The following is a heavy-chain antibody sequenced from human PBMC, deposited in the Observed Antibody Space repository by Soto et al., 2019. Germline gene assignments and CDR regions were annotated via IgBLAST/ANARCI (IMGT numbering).Heavy chain of an antibody. D-gene: IGHD3-10*01. Sequence: SMRLSYTASGFNFIDYAGAWIRQATGKGLEWVSTISGGSSVTYYGDSVKGRFTISRDNAKKTLFLQLNRLSAEDTATYYCAKVLSKNYYYPFDFWGQGTQVTVSS. V-gene: IGHV3-23*01. J-gene: IGHJ4*02. CDR2: ISGGSSVT. CDR1: GFNFIDYA. CDR3: AKVLSKNYYYPFDF.